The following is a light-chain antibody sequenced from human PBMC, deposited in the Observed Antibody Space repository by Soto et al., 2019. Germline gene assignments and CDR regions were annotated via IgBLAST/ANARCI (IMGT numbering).Light chain of an antibody. V-gene: IGLV2-8*01. CDR1: SSDVGGYNY. CDR2: EVS. CDR3: SSFAGNNNLV. J-gene: IGLJ2*01. Sequence: QSALTQPPSASGSPGQSVTISCTGTSSDVGGYNYVSWYQQHPGKAPKLMISEVSKRPSGVPDRFSVSKSGNTASLTVSGLQAEDEADYCCSSFAGNNNLVFGGGTKLTVL.